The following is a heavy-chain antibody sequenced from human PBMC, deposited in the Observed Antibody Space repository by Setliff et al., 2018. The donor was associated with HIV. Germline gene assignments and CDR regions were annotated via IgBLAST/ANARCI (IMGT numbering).Heavy chain of an antibody. J-gene: IGHJ4*02. V-gene: IGHV1-2*02. CDR2: INPNSGGT. D-gene: IGHD3-22*01. CDR1: GYTFTGYY. Sequence: ASVKVSCKAPGYTFTGYYMHWVRQAPGQGLEWMGWINPNSGGTNYAQKFQGRVTMTRDTSISTAYMELSRLRSDDTAVYYCARDRYYLDSSGRPPPTLRYWGQGSLVTVSS. CDR3: ARDRYYLDSSGRPPPTLRY.